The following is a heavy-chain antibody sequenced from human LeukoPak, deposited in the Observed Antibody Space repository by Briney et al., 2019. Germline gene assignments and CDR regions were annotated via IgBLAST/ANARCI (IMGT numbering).Heavy chain of an antibody. CDR1: GFTFDDYA. CDR3: ARDRGTNIVNAGLRPGYIDC. Sequence: GGSLRLSCAASGFTFDDYAMHWVRQAPGKGLEWVSGISWNSGSIGYADSVKGRFTISRDNSRDTLFLQMNSLRVEDSAVYYCARDRGTNIVNAGLRPGYIDCWGQGTLVTVSS. J-gene: IGHJ4*02. CDR2: ISWNSGSI. D-gene: IGHD5-12*01. V-gene: IGHV3-9*01.